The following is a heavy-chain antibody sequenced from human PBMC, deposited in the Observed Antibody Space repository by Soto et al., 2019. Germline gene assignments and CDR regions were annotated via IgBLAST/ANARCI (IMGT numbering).Heavy chain of an antibody. CDR3: ARAEGGIFDY. Sequence: QLQLQESGSGLVKPSQTLSLTCAVSGGSISSGGYSWSWIRQPPGKGLEWIGYIYHGESTYYNPSLTSRVTISVDRSKNQFSLKLSSVTAADTALYYCARAEGGIFDYWGQGTLVTVSS. V-gene: IGHV4-30-2*01. CDR2: IYHGEST. CDR1: GGSISSGGYS. J-gene: IGHJ4*02.